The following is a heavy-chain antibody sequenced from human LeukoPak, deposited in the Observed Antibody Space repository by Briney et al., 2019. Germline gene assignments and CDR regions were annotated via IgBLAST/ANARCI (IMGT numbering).Heavy chain of an antibody. J-gene: IGHJ4*02. CDR2: IKQEGSEK. D-gene: IGHD5-12*01. V-gene: IGHV3-7*01. Sequence: QAGGSLRLSWAASGFTFSSYWMSWVSQAPGKGREWVANIKQEGSEKYYVDSVKGRFTISRDNAKNSLYLQMNRLRAEDTAVYYCARDSSGYSPDYWGQGTLVTVSS. CDR1: GFTFSSYW. CDR3: ARDSSGYSPDY.